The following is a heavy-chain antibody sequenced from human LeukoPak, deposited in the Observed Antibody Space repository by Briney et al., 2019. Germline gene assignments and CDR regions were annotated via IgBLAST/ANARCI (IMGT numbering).Heavy chain of an antibody. CDR1: GGSFSGYY. V-gene: IGHV4-34*01. J-gene: IGHJ5*02. Sequence: SETLSLTCAVYGGSFSGYYWSWIRQPPGKGLEWIGEINHSGSTNYNPSLKSRVTISVDTSKNQFSLKLSSVTAADTAVYYCARAVIFLGFDPWGQGTLVTVSS. D-gene: IGHD2-21*01. CDR2: INHSGST. CDR3: ARAVIFLGFDP.